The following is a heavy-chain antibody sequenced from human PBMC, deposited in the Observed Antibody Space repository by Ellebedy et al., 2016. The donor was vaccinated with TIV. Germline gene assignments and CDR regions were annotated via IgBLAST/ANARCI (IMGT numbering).Heavy chain of an antibody. CDR3: AREGRGKAAAGTSVN. J-gene: IGHJ4*02. CDR2: IYYSGST. Sequence: SETLSLTXTVSGGSISSSSYYWGWIRQPPGKGLEWIGSIYYSGSTYYNPSLKSRVTISVDTSKNQFSLKLSSVTAADTAVYYCAREGRGKAAAGTSVNWGQGTLVTVSS. CDR1: GGSISSSSYY. D-gene: IGHD6-13*01. V-gene: IGHV4-39*02.